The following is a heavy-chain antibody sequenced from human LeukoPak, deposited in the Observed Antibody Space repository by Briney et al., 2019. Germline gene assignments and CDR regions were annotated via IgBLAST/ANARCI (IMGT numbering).Heavy chain of an antibody. CDR2: IRYDGSNK. Sequence: GGSLRLSCAASGFTFSSYGMHWVRQAPGKGLEWVAFIRYDGSNKYYADSVKGRFTISRDNSKNTLYLQMNSLRAEDTAVYYCARGLNRGKVNAFDIWGQGTMVTVSS. CDR1: GFTFSSYG. J-gene: IGHJ3*02. CDR3: ARGLNRGKVNAFDI. V-gene: IGHV3-30*02. D-gene: IGHD2/OR15-2a*01.